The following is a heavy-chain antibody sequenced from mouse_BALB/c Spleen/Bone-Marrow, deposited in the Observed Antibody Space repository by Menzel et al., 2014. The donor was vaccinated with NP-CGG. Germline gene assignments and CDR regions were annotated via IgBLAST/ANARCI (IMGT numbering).Heavy chain of an antibody. CDR3: ARGNYGNYGAMDY. Sequence: EVHLVESGGGLVKPGGSLKLSCAASGFTFSDYYMYWVRQTPEKRLEWVATISAGGSYTYYPDSVKGRFTISRGNAKNNLYLQMSSLKSEDTAMYYCARGNYGNYGAMDYWGQGTSVTVSS. CDR1: GFTFSDYY. V-gene: IGHV5-4*02. J-gene: IGHJ4*01. CDR2: ISAGGSYT. D-gene: IGHD2-1*01.